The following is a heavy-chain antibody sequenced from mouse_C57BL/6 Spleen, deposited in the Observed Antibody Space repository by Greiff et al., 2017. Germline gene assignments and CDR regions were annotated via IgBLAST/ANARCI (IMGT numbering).Heavy chain of an antibody. V-gene: IGHV1-80*01. CDR1: GYAFSSYW. D-gene: IGHD1-1*01. CDR3: ARDVDGSSYY. Sequence: QVQLKESGAELVKPGASVKISCKASGYAFSSYWMNWVKQRPGKGLEWIGQIYPGDGDTNYNGKFKGKATLTADKSSSTAYMQLSSLTSEDSAVYFCARDVDGSSYYWGQGTTLTVSS. CDR2: IYPGDGDT. J-gene: IGHJ2*01.